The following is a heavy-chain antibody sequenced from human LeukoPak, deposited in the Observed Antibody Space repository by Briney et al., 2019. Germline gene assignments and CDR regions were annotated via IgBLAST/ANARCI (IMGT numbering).Heavy chain of an antibody. J-gene: IGHJ4*02. D-gene: IGHD3-16*01. CDR2: IFYSGGT. V-gene: IGHV4-59*01. CDR1: GGSISSYF. Sequence: SETLSLTCTVSGGSISSYFWSWIRQPPGKGLEWIGYIFYSGGTNYNPSLKSRVTISVDTSKNQFSLRLSSVTAADTAVYYCARDGSAYGLDSWGQGTLVTVSS. CDR3: ARDGSAYGLDS.